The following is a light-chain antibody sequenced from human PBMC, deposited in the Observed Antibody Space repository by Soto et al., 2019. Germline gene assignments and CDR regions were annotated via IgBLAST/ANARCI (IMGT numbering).Light chain of an antibody. J-gene: IGKJ5*01. CDR3: QQYNIYPLT. CDR1: QGINNY. CDR2: AAS. V-gene: IGKV1-16*02. Sequence: DIQMTQSPSSLSASIGDRVTITCRASQGINNYLAWFQQKPGRAPKSLIYAASNLQSGVPSKFSGSGSGTDFALTIDSLQPDDFATYYCQQYNIYPLTFGQGTRLEIK.